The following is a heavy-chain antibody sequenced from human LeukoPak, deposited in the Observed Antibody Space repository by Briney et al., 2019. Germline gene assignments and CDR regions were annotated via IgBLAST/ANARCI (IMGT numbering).Heavy chain of an antibody. V-gene: IGHV3-30-3*01. CDR2: ISYDGSNK. Sequence: GGSLRLSCAASGFTFSSYAMHWVRQAPGKGLEWVAVISYDGSNKYYADSVKGRFTVSRDNSKNTLYLQMSSLRAEDTAMYYCARDEQNDSPYSMDVWGQGTTVTVSS. CDR1: GFTFSSYA. CDR3: ARDEQNDSPYSMDV. J-gene: IGHJ6*02. D-gene: IGHD3-16*01.